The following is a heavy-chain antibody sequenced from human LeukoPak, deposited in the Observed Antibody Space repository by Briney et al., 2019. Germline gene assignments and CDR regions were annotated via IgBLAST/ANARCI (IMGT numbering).Heavy chain of an antibody. CDR3: ARGGIIEYSSSVDY. Sequence: ASETLSLTCAVDGGSFSGYYWSWIRQPPGKGLEWIGEINHSGSTNYNPSLKSRVTISVDTSKNQFSLKLSSVTAADTAVYYCARGGIIEYSSSVDYWGQGTLVTVSS. CDR2: INHSGST. V-gene: IGHV4-34*01. J-gene: IGHJ4*02. D-gene: IGHD6-6*01. CDR1: GGSFSGYY.